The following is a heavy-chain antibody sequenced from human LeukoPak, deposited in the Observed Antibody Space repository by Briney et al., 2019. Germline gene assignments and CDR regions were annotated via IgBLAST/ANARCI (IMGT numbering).Heavy chain of an antibody. V-gene: IGHV4-4*07. J-gene: IGHJ4*02. CDR1: GGSISNYY. CDR3: ARMAVVSWELLGSFDY. Sequence: PSETLSLTCTVSGGSISNYYWSWIRQPAGKGLEWIGRIYSSGSTNYNPSLQSRVTMSVDTSKNQFSLKLSSVTAADTAVYYCARMAVVSWELLGSFDYWGQGTLVTVSS. CDR2: IYSSGST. D-gene: IGHD1-26*01.